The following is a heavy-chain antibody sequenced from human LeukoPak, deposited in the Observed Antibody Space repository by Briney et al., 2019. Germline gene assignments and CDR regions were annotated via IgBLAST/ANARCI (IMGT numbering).Heavy chain of an antibody. CDR1: GGSISSGDYY. Sequence: PSQTLSLTCTVSGGSISSGDYYWSWIRQPPGKGLEWIGYIYYSGSTNYNPSLKSRVTISVDTSKNQFSLKLSSVTAADTAVYYCARGHQLLTYYYYYDMDVWGRGTTVTVSS. J-gene: IGHJ6*04. CDR3: ARGHQLLTYYYYYDMDV. V-gene: IGHV4-61*08. CDR2: IYYSGST. D-gene: IGHD2-2*01.